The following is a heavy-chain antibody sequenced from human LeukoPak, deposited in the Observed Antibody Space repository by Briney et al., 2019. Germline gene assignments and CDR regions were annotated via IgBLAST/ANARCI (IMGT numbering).Heavy chain of an antibody. CDR3: ARRAGAYSHPYDY. J-gene: IGHJ4*02. D-gene: IGHD4/OR15-4a*01. Sequence: GGSLRLSCAASGFIFSSYGMHWVRQAPGKGLEWVAVISYDGSNKKYADSVKGRFTISRDNSKNTLYLQMNSLRAEDTAVYYCARRAGAYSHPYDYWGQGTLVTVSS. CDR2: ISYDGSNK. V-gene: IGHV3-30*03. CDR1: GFIFSSYG.